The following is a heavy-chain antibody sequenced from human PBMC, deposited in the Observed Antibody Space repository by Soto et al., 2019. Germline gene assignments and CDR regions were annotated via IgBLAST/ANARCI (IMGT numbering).Heavy chain of an antibody. Sequence: GSPRPSCADSGYSFRAYDINWVRLAPGKGLECVSYISSSGSTIYYSDSVKGRFTISRDNDKKSLYLQMNSRRAEDTAVYYCARFYEPVKFFDCWGQRSLVRVS. D-gene: IGHD5-12*01. J-gene: IGHJ4*02. V-gene: IGHV3-48*03. CDR2: ISSSGSTI. CDR1: GYSFRAYD. CDR3: ARFYEPVKFFDC.